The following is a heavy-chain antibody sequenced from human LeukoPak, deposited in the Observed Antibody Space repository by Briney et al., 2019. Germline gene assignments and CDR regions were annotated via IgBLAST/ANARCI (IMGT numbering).Heavy chain of an antibody. Sequence: PSETLSLTCTVSGGSISSSSYYWGWIRQPPGKGLEWIGSLYYSGSTYYNPSLKSRVAISVDTSKNQFSLKLNSVTAADTAVYYCASVNDYGDYWYFDLWGRGTLVTVSS. CDR3: ASVNDYGDYWYFDL. D-gene: IGHD4-17*01. V-gene: IGHV4-39*07. CDR2: LYYSGST. CDR1: GGSISSSSYY. J-gene: IGHJ2*01.